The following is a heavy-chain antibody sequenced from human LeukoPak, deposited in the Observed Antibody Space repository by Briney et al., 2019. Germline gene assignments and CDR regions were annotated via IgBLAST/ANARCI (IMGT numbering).Heavy chain of an antibody. D-gene: IGHD2-2*01. CDR2: ISTTTGYT. J-gene: IGHJ4*02. V-gene: IGHV3-11*05. Sequence: GSLRLSCAASGFSFSDYYMGWIRQPPGKGLEWVSYISTTTGYTNYADSVKGRFRISRDNAKNSLSLQMNSLRAEDTAVYYCARDIVPPGIFWEFWGQGSLVTVSS. CDR3: ARDIVPPGIFWEF. CDR1: GFSFSDYY.